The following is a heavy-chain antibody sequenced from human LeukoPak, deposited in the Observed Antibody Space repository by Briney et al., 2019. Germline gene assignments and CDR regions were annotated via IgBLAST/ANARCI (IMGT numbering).Heavy chain of an antibody. V-gene: IGHV4-61*02. J-gene: IGHJ4*02. Sequence: SETLSLTCTVPGGSISSGSYYWSWIRQPAGKGLEWIGRIYTSGSTNYNPSLKSRVTISVDTSKNQFSLKLSSVTAADTAVYYCARGSSSFVYWGQGTLVTVSS. CDR3: ARGSSSFVY. CDR2: IYTSGST. D-gene: IGHD6-13*01. CDR1: GGSISSGSYY.